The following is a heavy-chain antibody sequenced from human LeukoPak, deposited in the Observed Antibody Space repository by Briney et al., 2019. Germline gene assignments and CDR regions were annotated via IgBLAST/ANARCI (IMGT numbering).Heavy chain of an antibody. CDR1: GGSISSYY. Sequence: SETLSLTCTVSGGSISSYYWSWIRQPPGKGLEWIGYIYTSGSTNYNPSLKSRVTISVDTSKNQFSLKLSSVTAADTAVYYCARHRSTWLHAIDYWGQGTLVTVSS. CDR3: ARHRSTWLHAIDY. CDR2: IYTSGST. J-gene: IGHJ4*02. V-gene: IGHV4-4*09. D-gene: IGHD5-24*01.